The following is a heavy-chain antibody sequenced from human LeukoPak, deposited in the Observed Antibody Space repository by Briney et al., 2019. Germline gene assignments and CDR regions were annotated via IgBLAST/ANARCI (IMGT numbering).Heavy chain of an antibody. Sequence: ESGPTLVNPTQTLTLTCTFSGFSLSTSGVGVGWIRQPPGKALEWLALIYWDDDKRYSPSLKSRLTFTKDTSKNQVVLRMTNMDPVDTATYYCARRRDDYYDSSGYTYAFDIWGQGTLVTVSS. V-gene: IGHV2-5*02. J-gene: IGHJ3*02. CDR1: GFSLSTSGVG. D-gene: IGHD3-22*01. CDR2: IYWDDDK. CDR3: ARRRDDYYDSSGYTYAFDI.